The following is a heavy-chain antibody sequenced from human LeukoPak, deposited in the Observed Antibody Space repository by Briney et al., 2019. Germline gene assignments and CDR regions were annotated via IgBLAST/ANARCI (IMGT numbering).Heavy chain of an antibody. CDR3: ARGGSYSAYDFSRDFDY. D-gene: IGHD5-12*01. Sequence: SSETLSLTCTVSGASISSYYWSWIRQPPGKGLEWIGYIFHSGITNYNSSLESRVTISVDTSKKQVSLNLTSVTAADTAVYFCARGGSYSAYDFSRDFDYWGQGTLVTVSS. V-gene: IGHV4-59*01. J-gene: IGHJ4*02. CDR1: GASISSYY. CDR2: IFHSGIT.